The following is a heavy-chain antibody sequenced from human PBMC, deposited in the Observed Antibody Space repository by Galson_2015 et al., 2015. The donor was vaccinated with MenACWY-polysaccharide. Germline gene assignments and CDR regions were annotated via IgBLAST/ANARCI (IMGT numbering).Heavy chain of an antibody. Sequence: SLRLSCAASGFVFNNYWMSWIRQSPGKGLERVANIKHDGSETYCLDSVKGRFVVSRDNARNSLYLQMSSLRAEDTAVYYCVRDWWCGRAACYYFDFWGQGTLVTVSS. CDR2: IKHDGSET. J-gene: IGHJ4*02. CDR3: VRDWWCGRAACYYFDF. V-gene: IGHV3-7*01. D-gene: IGHD2-8*02. CDR1: GFVFNNYW.